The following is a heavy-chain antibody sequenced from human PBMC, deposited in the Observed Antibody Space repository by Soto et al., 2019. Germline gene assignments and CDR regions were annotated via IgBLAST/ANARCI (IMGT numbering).Heavy chain of an antibody. Sequence: SVTVSCQASGFTITSSAVQWVRQARGQRLEWMGWIVVGSGNTNYAQKFQERVTITRDMSTSTAYMELNSLRAEDTAVYYCARDPQILTGYPYKHNWFDPWGQGTLVTVSS. CDR1: GFTITSSA. D-gene: IGHD3-9*01. V-gene: IGHV1-58*01. CDR2: IVVGSGNT. CDR3: ARDPQILTGYPYKHNWFDP. J-gene: IGHJ5*02.